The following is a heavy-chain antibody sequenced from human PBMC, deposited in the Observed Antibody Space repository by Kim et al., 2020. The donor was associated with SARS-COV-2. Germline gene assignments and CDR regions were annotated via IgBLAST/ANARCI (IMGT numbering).Heavy chain of an antibody. J-gene: IGHJ6*02. CDR3: ARDRDAKARIGCKDV. Sequence: GGSLRLSCAASGFTFSSCDMNWVRQAPGKGLEWVSYISGNRRHTYYADSVKGRFTISRDNAKNSLYLQMNSLRAEDTAVYYCARDRDAKARIGCKDVWG. V-gene: IGHV3-21*01. D-gene: IGHD2-15*01. CDR1: GFTFSSCD. CDR2: ISGNRRHT.